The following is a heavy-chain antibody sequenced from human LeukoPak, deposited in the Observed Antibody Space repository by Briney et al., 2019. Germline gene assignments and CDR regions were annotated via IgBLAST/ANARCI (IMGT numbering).Heavy chain of an antibody. Sequence: PGGSLRLSCAASGFTFSSYWMSWVRQAPGKGLEWVANIKQDGSEKYYVDSVKGRFTISRDNAKNSLCLQMNSLRAEDTGVYYCAKDRLGMYSSGWYFDYWGQGTLVTVSS. D-gene: IGHD6-19*01. J-gene: IGHJ4*02. CDR3: AKDRLGMYSSGWYFDY. CDR1: GFTFSSYW. V-gene: IGHV3-7*01. CDR2: IKQDGSEK.